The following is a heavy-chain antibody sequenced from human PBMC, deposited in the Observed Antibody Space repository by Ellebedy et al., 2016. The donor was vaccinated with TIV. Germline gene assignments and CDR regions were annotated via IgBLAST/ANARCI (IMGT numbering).Heavy chain of an antibody. D-gene: IGHD1-26*01. CDR3: ARILVGSYPTHAFDI. CDR1: GYTFANYG. Sequence: ASVKVSCXASGYTFANYGINWVRQAPGQGLEWMAWISAYNGNTYFAQKFQGRVTMIRDTSTSTVYMELRSLKSDDTAVYYCARILVGSYPTHAFDIWGQGTMVTVSS. J-gene: IGHJ3*02. CDR2: ISAYNGNT. V-gene: IGHV1-18*01.